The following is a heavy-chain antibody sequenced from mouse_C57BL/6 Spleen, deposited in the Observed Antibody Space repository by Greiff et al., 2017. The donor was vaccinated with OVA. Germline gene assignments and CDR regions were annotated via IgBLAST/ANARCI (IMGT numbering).Heavy chain of an antibody. D-gene: IGHD2-3*01. V-gene: IGHV1-52*01. CDR3: ARSLDGYWYFDV. J-gene: IGHJ1*03. CDR2: IDPSDSET. CDR1: GYTFTSYW. Sequence: QVQLKQPGAELVRPGSSVKLSCKASGYTFTSYWMHWVKQRPIQGLEWIGNIDPSDSETHYNQKFKDKATLTVDKSSSTAYMQLSSLTSEDSAVYYCARSLDGYWYFDVWGTGTTVTVSS.